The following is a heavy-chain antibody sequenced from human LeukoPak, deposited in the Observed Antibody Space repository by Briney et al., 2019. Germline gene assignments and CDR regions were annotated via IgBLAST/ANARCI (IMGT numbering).Heavy chain of an antibody. CDR1: GFTFDDYA. Sequence: GGSLRLSCAASGFTFDDYAMHWVRQAPGKGLEWVSGINWNSGSIGYADSVKGRFTISRDNAKNSLYLQMNSLRAEDTALYYCAKDSSSGGQFYDAFDIWGQGTMVTVSS. D-gene: IGHD6-19*01. CDR3: AKDSSSGGQFYDAFDI. CDR2: INWNSGSI. J-gene: IGHJ3*02. V-gene: IGHV3-9*01.